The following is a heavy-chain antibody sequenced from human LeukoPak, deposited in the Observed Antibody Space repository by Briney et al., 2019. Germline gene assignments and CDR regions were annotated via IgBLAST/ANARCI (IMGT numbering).Heavy chain of an antibody. CDR1: GGSISSTSYF. J-gene: IGHJ4*02. Sequence: SETLSLTCTVSGGSISSTSYFWGWIRQPPGKGLEWIGSIYYSGSTYYNPSLKSRVTISVDTSKNQFSLKLSSVTAADTAVYYCARGGRQWMYYYDSSGYPTLLYWGQGTLVTVSS. D-gene: IGHD3-22*01. CDR3: ARGGRQWMYYYDSSGYPTLLY. CDR2: IYYSGST. V-gene: IGHV4-39*07.